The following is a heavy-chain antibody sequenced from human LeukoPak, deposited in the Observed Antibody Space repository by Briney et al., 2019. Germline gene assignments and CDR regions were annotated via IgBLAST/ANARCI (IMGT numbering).Heavy chain of an antibody. V-gene: IGHV4-39*01. J-gene: IGHJ4*02. Sequence: KPSETLSLTCTVSGGSISSSSYYWGWIRQPPGKGLEWIGSIYYSGGTYYNPSLKSRVTISVDTSKNQFSLKLSSVTAADTAVYYCEAKDSSDYRGQGTLVTVSS. D-gene: IGHD3-22*01. CDR3: EAKDSSDY. CDR1: GGSISSSSYY. CDR2: IYYSGGT.